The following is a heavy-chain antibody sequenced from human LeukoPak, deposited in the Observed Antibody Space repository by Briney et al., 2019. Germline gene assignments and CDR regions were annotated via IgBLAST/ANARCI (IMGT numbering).Heavy chain of an antibody. V-gene: IGHV3-23*01. CDR3: AKRVTVTTKYFDS. D-gene: IGHD4-17*01. J-gene: IGHJ4*02. CDR2: IGTGGET. CDR1: GFIFSAYA. Sequence: GGSLRLSCAASGFIFSAYAMSWVRQAPGQGLEWISVIGTGGETHYAESVRGRFTISRSNFKNTLYLQMNSLRAEDTAVYYCAKRVTVTTKYFDSWGQGTLVTVSS.